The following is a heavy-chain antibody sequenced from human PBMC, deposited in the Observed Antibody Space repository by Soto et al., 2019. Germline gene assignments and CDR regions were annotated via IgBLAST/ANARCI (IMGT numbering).Heavy chain of an antibody. CDR3: ARGDDSVPFEY. D-gene: IGHD2-15*01. V-gene: IGHV3-64*01. J-gene: IGHJ4*02. CDR2: IRTNGGST. Sequence: EVQLVESGGGLVQPGGSLRLSCAASGFIFSAYPMHWVRQAPGKGLEYVSAIRTNGGSTYYANSVKGRFTISRDNSKNTLYLQMGSLRAEDMAIYYCARGDDSVPFEYWGPGTVVTVSS. CDR1: GFIFSAYP.